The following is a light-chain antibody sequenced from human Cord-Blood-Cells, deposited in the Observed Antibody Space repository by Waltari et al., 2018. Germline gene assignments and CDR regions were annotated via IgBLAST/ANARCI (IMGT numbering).Light chain of an antibody. CDR2: DVI. Sequence: QSALTQPASVSGSPGQSITISCTGTSRDVGGYNYFSWYQQHPGKAPKLMIYDVINRPSGVSNRFSGSKSGNTASLTISGLQAEDEADYYCSSYTSSSNVVFGGGTKLTVL. V-gene: IGLV2-14*01. J-gene: IGLJ2*01. CDR1: SRDVGGYNY. CDR3: SSYTSSSNVV.